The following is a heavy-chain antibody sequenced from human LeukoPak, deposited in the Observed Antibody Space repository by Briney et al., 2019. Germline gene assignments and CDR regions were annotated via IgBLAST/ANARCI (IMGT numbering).Heavy chain of an antibody. CDR3: ARGQPYMDV. D-gene: IGHD6-13*01. CDR2: IKQDGSEK. CDR1: GFTFSSSW. Sequence: PGGSLRLSCATSGFTFSSSWMNWVRQAPGKGLEWVANIKQDGSEKYYVDSVKGRFTISRDNAKNSLYLQVNSLRPEDTAVYYCARGQPYMDVWGKGTTVTVSS. V-gene: IGHV3-7*01. J-gene: IGHJ6*03.